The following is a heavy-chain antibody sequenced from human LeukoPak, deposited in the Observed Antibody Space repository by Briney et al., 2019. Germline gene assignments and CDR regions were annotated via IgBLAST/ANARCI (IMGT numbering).Heavy chain of an antibody. CDR1: GYTFNSYG. Sequence: ASVTLSCKSSGYTFNSYGITWVRQAPGQGLEWMGWIHTYNGHTNYAQKLEGRVTMTTDTSTSTAYMELRSLRSDDTAVYYCARGVQQLPNRYFDYWGQGTLVTVSS. J-gene: IGHJ4*02. V-gene: IGHV1-18*01. CDR2: IHTYNGHT. D-gene: IGHD6-13*01. CDR3: ARGVQQLPNRYFDY.